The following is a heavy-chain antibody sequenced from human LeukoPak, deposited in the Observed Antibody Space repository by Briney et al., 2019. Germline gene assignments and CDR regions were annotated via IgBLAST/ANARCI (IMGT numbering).Heavy chain of an antibody. J-gene: IGHJ4*02. D-gene: IGHD5-18*01. Sequence: PEGSLRLSCAASGFTFSSYPMHWVRQAPGLGLQWVAVISHDGSNKYYEDSVKGRFTISRDNSKNMLYLQMNSLRAEDTAVYYCARALSQLWYPYYFDYWGQGTLVTVSS. CDR2: ISHDGSNK. V-gene: IGHV3-30-3*01. CDR1: GFTFSSYP. CDR3: ARALSQLWYPYYFDY.